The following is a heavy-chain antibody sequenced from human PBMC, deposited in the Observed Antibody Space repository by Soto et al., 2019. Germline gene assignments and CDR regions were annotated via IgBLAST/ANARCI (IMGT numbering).Heavy chain of an antibody. Sequence: QGQLQESGPGLVKPSGTLSPTCAVSNGSISSSNWWSWVRQPPGTGLEWIGEIYHSGSTNYKPSLKSRVTISVDTSKNQFSLQLSSVTAEDTAVYYCASAEDQNSDYFDYWGQGTLVTVSS. CDR3: ASAEDQNSDYFDY. D-gene: IGHD2-2*01. V-gene: IGHV4-4*02. J-gene: IGHJ4*02. CDR2: IYHSGST. CDR1: NGSISSSNW.